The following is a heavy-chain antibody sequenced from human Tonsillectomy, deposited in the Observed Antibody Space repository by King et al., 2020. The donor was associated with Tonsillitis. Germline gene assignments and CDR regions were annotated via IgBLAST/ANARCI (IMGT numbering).Heavy chain of an antibody. CDR1: GYTFSAHY. J-gene: IGHJ3*02. D-gene: IGHD3-22*01. CDR2: ISPYNGGT. Sequence: QLVQSGAEVKNPGASMKVSCKASGYTFSAHYIHWVRQAPGQGLEWMGWISPYNGGTEYAQKFQGRVTMTWDTSISTAYMELSRLRSDDTAVYYCARDGFDHYDSSAYYPDAFDIWGQGTMVTVSS. V-gene: IGHV1-2*02. CDR3: ARDGFDHYDSSAYYPDAFDI.